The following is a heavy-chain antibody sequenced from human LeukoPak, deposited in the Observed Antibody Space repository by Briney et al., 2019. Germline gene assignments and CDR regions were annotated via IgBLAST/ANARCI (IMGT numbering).Heavy chain of an antibody. J-gene: IGHJ6*03. V-gene: IGHV3-30*02. Sequence: GGSLRLSCAASGITFSRYGMHWVRQAPGKGLEWVTFIRYDGSIKYYADSVKGRFTMSRDNSKNTLFLQMNSLRAEDTAVYYCARVVVYYMDVWGKGTTVTVSS. CDR3: ARVVVYYMDV. CDR2: IRYDGSIK. D-gene: IGHD2-15*01. CDR1: GITFSRYG.